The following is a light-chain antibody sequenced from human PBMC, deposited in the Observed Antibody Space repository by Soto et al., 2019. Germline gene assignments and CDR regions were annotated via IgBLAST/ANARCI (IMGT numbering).Light chain of an antibody. V-gene: IGKV3-20*01. Sequence: VLTQSPGTLSLSPWERLTLSCRTSQSLSTRSLAWYQQKPGQAHSLLIYEASTRAPGTPDRFSGSGSGTDVTLTVSRLEPEDCEVYYCQQYVASPYTFGQRTKVDIK. CDR2: EAS. CDR1: QSLSTRS. CDR3: QQYVASPYT. J-gene: IGKJ2*01.